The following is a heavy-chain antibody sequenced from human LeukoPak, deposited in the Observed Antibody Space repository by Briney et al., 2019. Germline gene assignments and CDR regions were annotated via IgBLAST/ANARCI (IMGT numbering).Heavy chain of an antibody. CDR1: GFTFSSYA. D-gene: IGHD3-3*01. Sequence: GGSLRLSCATSGFTFSSYAVAWVRQAPGKGLEWVSSISNTGSNTYYADSVKGRFTISRDNSKNTLSLQMNSPTAEDTAVYYCAARRGYYHYMDVWGKGTTVTVSS. CDR2: ISNTGSNT. V-gene: IGHV3-23*01. J-gene: IGHJ6*03. CDR3: AARRGYYHYMDV.